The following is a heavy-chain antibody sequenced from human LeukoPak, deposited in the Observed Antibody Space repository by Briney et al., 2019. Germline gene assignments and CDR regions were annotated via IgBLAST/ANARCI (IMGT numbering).Heavy chain of an antibody. CDR2: IYYSGST. Sequence: SETLSLTCTVSGGSISSSSYYWGWIRQPPGKGLEWIGSIYYSGSTYYNPSLKSRVTISVDTPKNQFSLKLSPVTAADTAVYYCARGIRWFGEPYFDYWGQGTLVTVSS. D-gene: IGHD3-10*01. CDR1: GGSISSSSYY. J-gene: IGHJ4*02. CDR3: ARGIRWFGEPYFDY. V-gene: IGHV4-39*01.